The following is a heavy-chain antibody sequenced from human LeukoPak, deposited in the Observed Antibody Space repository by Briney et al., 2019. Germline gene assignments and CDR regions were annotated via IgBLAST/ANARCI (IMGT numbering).Heavy chain of an antibody. CDR2: IYYSGST. D-gene: IGHD3-9*01. J-gene: IGHJ4*02. CDR1: GDSISSYY. Sequence: SETLSLTCTVSGDSISSYYWSWIRQPPGKGLEWIGYIYYSGSTNYNPSLKSRVTISVDTSKNQFSLKLSSVTAADTAVSYCARLSRRYFDWLFYPDYFDYWGQGTLVTVSS. CDR3: ARLSRRYFDWLFYPDYFDY. V-gene: IGHV4-59*08.